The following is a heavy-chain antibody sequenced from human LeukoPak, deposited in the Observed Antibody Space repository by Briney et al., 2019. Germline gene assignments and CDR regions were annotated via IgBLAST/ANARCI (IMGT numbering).Heavy chain of an antibody. D-gene: IGHD2-15*01. CDR1: GFTFSSYA. J-gene: IGHJ6*02. CDR3: AKWRVVAATIYYYYYYGTDV. CDR2: ISGSGGST. Sequence: PGGSLRLSCAASGFTFSSYAMSWVRQAPGKGLEWVSAISGSGGSTYYADSVKGRFTISRDNSKNTLYLQMNSLRAEDTAVYYCAKWRVVAATIYYYYYYGTDVWGQGTTVTVSS. V-gene: IGHV3-23*01.